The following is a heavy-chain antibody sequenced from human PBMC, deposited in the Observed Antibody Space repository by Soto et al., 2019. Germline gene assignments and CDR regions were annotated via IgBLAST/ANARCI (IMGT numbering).Heavy chain of an antibody. CDR3: ARGGSESDY. V-gene: IGHV3-7*01. J-gene: IGHJ4*02. CDR1: GFTFSTYW. CDR2: IKEDGCDK. Sequence: EVQLVESGGGLVQPGGSLRLSCAASGFTFSTYWMTWVRQAPGKGLEWVANIKEDGCDKNYVDSVKGRLTISRDNAKNSLYLQMNSRRVEDTALYYCARGGSESDYWGQGTLVIVSS.